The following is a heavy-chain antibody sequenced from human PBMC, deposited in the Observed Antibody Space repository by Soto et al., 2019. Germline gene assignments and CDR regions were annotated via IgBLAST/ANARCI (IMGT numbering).Heavy chain of an antibody. D-gene: IGHD3-22*01. CDR2: ISAGEGSA. Sequence: LRLSCAASGFTFSRYAMSLVRQAPGKGLEWVSIISAGEGSAGYADSVKGRFTVSRDNSKNTLFLQMNSLRAEDTAVYYCAYYDSSGKFFDYWGRGTLVTVSS. CDR3: AYYDSSGKFFDY. CDR1: GFTFSRYA. J-gene: IGHJ4*02. V-gene: IGHV3-23*01.